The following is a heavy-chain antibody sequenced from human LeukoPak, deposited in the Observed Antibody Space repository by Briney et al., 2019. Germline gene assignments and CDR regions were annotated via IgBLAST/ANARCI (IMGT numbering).Heavy chain of an antibody. CDR1: GNSFGDYY. Sequence: PSETLSLTCTVSGNSFGDYYWSWIRQPAGKGLEWIGRIYTSGSTTYNPSLKSRVTMSVDTSKSRFSPNLMSVTAADTAVYYCTRDTGTTGEVKFDPWGQGTLVTASS. D-gene: IGHD4-17*01. J-gene: IGHJ5*02. CDR3: TRDTGTTGEVKFDP. V-gene: IGHV4-4*07. CDR2: IYTSGST.